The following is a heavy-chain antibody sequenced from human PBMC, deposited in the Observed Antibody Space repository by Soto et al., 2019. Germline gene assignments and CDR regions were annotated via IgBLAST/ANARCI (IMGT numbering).Heavy chain of an antibody. J-gene: IGHJ4*02. Sequence: EVQLVESGGGLVQPGGSLRLTCVASGFPFSIYSMNWVRQAPGKGLEWSSYITSDTNTIKYADSVKGRFTIYRDNAKNLVYLQMSSLRDDDTAVYFCARSVEGHFDYWGQGTVVTVSS. D-gene: IGHD1-1*01. V-gene: IGHV3-48*02. CDR3: ARSVEGHFDY. CDR1: GFPFSIYS. CDR2: ITSDTNTI.